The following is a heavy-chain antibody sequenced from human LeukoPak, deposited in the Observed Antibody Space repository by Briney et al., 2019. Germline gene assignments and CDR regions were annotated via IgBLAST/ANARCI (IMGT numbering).Heavy chain of an antibody. J-gene: IGHJ4*02. D-gene: IGHD5-18*01. CDR1: GYSFTSYW. Sequence: GESLKISCKGSGYSFTSYWIGWVRQMPGKGLEWMGIIYPGDSDTRYSPSFQGQVTISADKSISTAYLQWRSLKASDTAMYYCARHTQPDTAMVYFDYWGQGTLVTVSS. CDR3: ARHTQPDTAMVYFDY. V-gene: IGHV5-51*01. CDR2: IYPGDSDT.